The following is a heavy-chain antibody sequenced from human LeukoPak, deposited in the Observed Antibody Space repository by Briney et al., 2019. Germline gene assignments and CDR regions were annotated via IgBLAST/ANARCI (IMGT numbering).Heavy chain of an antibody. D-gene: IGHD4-23*01. Sequence: GGSLRLSCAASGLTFGSYTMSWVRQAPGKGLEWVSMIYNDGNTYYADSVKGRFIISRDNSKNTLHLEMNSLRAEDTAVYYCIGYGGNSAWGQGTLVTVSA. V-gene: IGHV3-66*01. CDR2: IYNDGNT. CDR3: IGYGGNSA. J-gene: IGHJ5*02. CDR1: GLTFGSYT.